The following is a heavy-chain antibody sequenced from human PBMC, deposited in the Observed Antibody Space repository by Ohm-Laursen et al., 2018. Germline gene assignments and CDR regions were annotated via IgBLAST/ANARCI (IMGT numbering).Heavy chain of an antibody. D-gene: IGHD2-15*01. Sequence: SVKVSCKASGGTFSSYAISWVRQAPGQGLEWMGRIIPILGIANYAQKFQGRVTITADKSTSTAYMELSSLRSEDTAVYYCASLSEVASSGEENDYWGQGTLVIVSS. J-gene: IGHJ4*02. CDR2: IIPILGIA. V-gene: IGHV1-69*04. CDR3: ASLSEVASSGEENDY. CDR1: GGTFSSYA.